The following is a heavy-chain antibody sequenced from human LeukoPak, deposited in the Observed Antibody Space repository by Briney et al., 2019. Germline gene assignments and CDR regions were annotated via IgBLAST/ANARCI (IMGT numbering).Heavy chain of an antibody. V-gene: IGHV4-31*03. D-gene: IGHD3-10*01. Sequence: SETLSLTCTVSGGSISSGGYYWSWIRQHPGKGLEWIGYIYYSGSTYYNPSLKSRVTISVDTSKNQFSLKLSSVTAADTAVYYCAKVRAYGSGSYSPGFDPWGQGTLVTVSS. CDR2: IYYSGST. J-gene: IGHJ5*02. CDR1: GGSISSGGYY. CDR3: AKVRAYGSGSYSPGFDP.